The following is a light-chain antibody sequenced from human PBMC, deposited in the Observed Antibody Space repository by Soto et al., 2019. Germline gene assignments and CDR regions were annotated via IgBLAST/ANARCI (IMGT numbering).Light chain of an antibody. Sequence: DIVMTQYPATLSLSPGERAPLSCRASQSVSSNLAWYQQKPGQAPRLLIYGASTRATGIPARFSGSGSGTEFTLTISSLQSEDFAVYYCQQYNNWPQTFGQGTKVDIK. CDR2: GAS. CDR1: QSVSSN. V-gene: IGKV3-15*01. CDR3: QQYNNWPQT. J-gene: IGKJ1*01.